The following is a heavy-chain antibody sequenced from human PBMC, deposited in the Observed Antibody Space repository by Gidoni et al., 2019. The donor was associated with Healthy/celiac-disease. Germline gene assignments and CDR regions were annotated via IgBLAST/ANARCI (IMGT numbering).Heavy chain of an antibody. CDR2: IYSGGST. V-gene: IGHV3-53*01. D-gene: IGHD6-19*01. Sequence: EVQLVESGGGLIQPGGSLRLSCAASGFTVSSNYMSWVRQAPGQGLEWVSVIYSGGSTYYADSVKGRFTISRDNSKNTLYLQMNSLRAEDTAVYYCARGQSATLLYYYYGMDVWGQGTTVTVSS. CDR1: GFTVSSNY. CDR3: ARGQSATLLYYYYGMDV. J-gene: IGHJ6*02.